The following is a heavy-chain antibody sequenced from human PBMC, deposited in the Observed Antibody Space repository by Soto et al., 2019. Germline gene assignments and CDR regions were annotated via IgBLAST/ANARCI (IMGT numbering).Heavy chain of an antibody. D-gene: IGHD1-26*01. J-gene: IGHJ6*02. CDR2: INPNSGDT. CDR3: AKGGAIVAAGTRVYLYNAMDV. V-gene: IGHV1-2*06. Sequence: ASVKVSCKASGYTFTGYYVHWVRQAPGQGLEWMGRINPNSGDTYLAQRFQGRVTMNRDTSIGTAYMELRGLTSDDTAEYYCAKGGAIVAAGTRVYLYNAMDVWGQGTTVTVS. CDR1: GYTFTGYY.